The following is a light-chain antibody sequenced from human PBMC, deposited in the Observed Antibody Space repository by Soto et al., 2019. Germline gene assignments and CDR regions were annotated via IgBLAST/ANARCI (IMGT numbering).Light chain of an antibody. CDR2: DVN. CDR3: CSYAGGYTLV. J-gene: IGLJ2*01. V-gene: IGLV2-11*01. CDR1: SSDIGDYNY. Sequence: QSALTQPRSVSGSPGESVTISCTGTSSDIGDYNYVSWYKRLPGKAPQLIIYDVNKRPSGVPDRFSGSKSANTASLTISGLKAEDEGDFYCCSYAGGYTLVFGGGTKLTVL.